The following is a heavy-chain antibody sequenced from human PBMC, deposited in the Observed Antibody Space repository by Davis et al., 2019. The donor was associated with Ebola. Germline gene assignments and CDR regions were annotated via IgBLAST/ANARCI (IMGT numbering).Heavy chain of an antibody. CDR3: VRVSRNFATGWYRFDAFDI. CDR1: GFTFTDYY. J-gene: IGHJ3*02. Sequence: GESLKISCAASGFTFTDYYMGWIRQAPGKGLEWVSYISGDSLYTNYADSVRGRLTISRDDAKNSLYLQMNSLRAEDTAIYYCVRVSRNFATGWYRFDAFDIWGQGTLVTVSS. V-gene: IGHV3-11*06. D-gene: IGHD6-19*01. CDR2: ISGDSLYT.